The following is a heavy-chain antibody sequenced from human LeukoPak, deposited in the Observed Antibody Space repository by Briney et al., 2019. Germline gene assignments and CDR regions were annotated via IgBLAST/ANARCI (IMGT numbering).Heavy chain of an antibody. D-gene: IGHD4-17*01. CDR1: GGSTSSDH. J-gene: IGHJ4*02. V-gene: IGHV4-59*01. Sequence: SETLSLTCTVSGGSTSSDHWSWIRQPPGKGLEWIGHIYYSGSMKYNPTLKSRVTISVDTSNNQFSLKLTTVTAADTAVYYCARDNGDYGFDYWGQGTLVTVSS. CDR2: IYYSGSM. CDR3: ARDNGDYGFDY.